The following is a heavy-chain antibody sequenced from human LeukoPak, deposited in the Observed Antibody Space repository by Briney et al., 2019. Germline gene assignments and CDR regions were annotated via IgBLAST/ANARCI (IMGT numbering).Heavy chain of an antibody. CDR1: RFSLSSYW. Sequence: GGSLRLSCAASRFSLSSYWMSWVRQAPGQGLEGVANIKKDGSEKYYVDSVKGRFTISRDNAKNSLYLQMDRLRAEDTAVYFCARDLRGGDYNHGAWGQGTLVTVSS. J-gene: IGHJ4*02. CDR3: ARDLRGGDYNHGA. CDR2: IKKDGSEK. V-gene: IGHV3-7*01. D-gene: IGHD4-17*01.